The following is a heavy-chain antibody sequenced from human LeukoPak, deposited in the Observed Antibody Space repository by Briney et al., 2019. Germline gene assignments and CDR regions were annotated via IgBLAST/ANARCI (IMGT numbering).Heavy chain of an antibody. Sequence: GASVNVSCKASGGTFSSYAISWVRQAPGQGLEWMGGIIPIFGTANYAQKFQGRVTITADESTSTAYMELSSLRSEDTAVYYCAREFSYQRFLEWLGWFDPWGQGTLVTVSS. CDR3: AREFSYQRFLEWLGWFDP. V-gene: IGHV1-69*01. J-gene: IGHJ5*02. CDR2: IIPIFGTA. CDR1: GGTFSSYA. D-gene: IGHD3-3*01.